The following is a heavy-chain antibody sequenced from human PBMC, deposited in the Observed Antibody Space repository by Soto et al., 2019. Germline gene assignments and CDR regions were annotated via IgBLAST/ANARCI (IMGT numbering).Heavy chain of an antibody. Sequence: PSETLSLTCTVSGGSISCYYWSWIRQPPGKGLEWNGYIYYSGSTNYNPSLKSRVTISVDTSKNQFSLKLSSVTAADTAVYYCARGRGISQARATGTTRYYGMDVWGQGTTVTVSS. J-gene: IGHJ6*02. CDR3: ARGRGISQARATGTTRYYGMDV. CDR2: IYYSGST. D-gene: IGHD1-1*01. CDR1: GGSISCYY. V-gene: IGHV4-59*01.